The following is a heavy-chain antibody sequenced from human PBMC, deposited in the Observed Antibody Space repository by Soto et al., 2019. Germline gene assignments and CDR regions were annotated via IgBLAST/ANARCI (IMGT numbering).Heavy chain of an antibody. CDR3: ARDRDGSGSYYGAYGMDV. J-gene: IGHJ6*02. V-gene: IGHV4-59*01. CDR1: GGSISSYY. D-gene: IGHD3-10*01. Sequence: SETLSLTCTVSGGSISSYYWSWIRQPPGKGLEWIGYIYYSGSTNYNPSLKSRVTISVDTSKNQFSLKLSSVTAADTAVYYCARDRDGSGSYYGAYGMDVWGQGTTVTVSS. CDR2: IYYSGST.